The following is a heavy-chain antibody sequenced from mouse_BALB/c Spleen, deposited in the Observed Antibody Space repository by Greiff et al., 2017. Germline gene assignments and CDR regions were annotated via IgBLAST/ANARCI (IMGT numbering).Heavy chain of an antibody. CDR2: IWTGGGT. J-gene: IGHJ3*01. CDR3: VRDYGRFAY. D-gene: IGHD1-1*02. CDR1: GFSLTSYD. V-gene: IGHV2-9-2*01. Sequence: VQGVESGPGLVAPSQSLSITCTVSGFSLTSYDISWIRQPPGKGLEWLGVIWTGGGTNYNSAFMSRLSISKDNSKSQVFLKMNSLQTDDTAIYYCVRDYGRFAYWGQGTLVTVSA.